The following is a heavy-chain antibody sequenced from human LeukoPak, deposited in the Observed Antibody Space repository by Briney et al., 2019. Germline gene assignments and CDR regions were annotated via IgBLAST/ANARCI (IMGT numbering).Heavy chain of an antibody. CDR2: ISYDGSNK. V-gene: IGHV3-30*04. CDR1: GFTFSSYA. CDR3: ARDEEYSSGWYNY. D-gene: IGHD6-19*01. J-gene: IGHJ4*02. Sequence: GGSLRLSCAASGFTFSSYAMHWVRQAPGKGLEWVAVISYDGSNKYYADSVKGRFTISRDNSKNTLYLRMNSLRAEDTAVYYCARDEEYSSGWYNYWGQGTLVTVSS.